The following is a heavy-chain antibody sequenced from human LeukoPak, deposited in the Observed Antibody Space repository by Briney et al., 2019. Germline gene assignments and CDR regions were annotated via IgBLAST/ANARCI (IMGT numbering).Heavy chain of an antibody. D-gene: IGHD2-2*01. CDR3: ARGRSDIVVVPAARRNYYYYGMDV. J-gene: IGHJ6*04. Sequence: ASVTVSCKASGGTFSSYAISWVRQAPGQGLEWMGGIIPIFGTANYAQKFQGRVTITADGSTSTAYMELSSLRSEDTAVYYCARGRSDIVVVPAARRNYYYYGMDVWGKGTTVTVSS. V-gene: IGHV1-69*13. CDR1: GGTFSSYA. CDR2: IIPIFGTA.